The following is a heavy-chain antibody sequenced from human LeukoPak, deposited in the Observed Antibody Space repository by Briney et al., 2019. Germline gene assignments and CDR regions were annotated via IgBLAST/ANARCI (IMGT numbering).Heavy chain of an antibody. V-gene: IGHV3-9*01. J-gene: IGHJ3*02. D-gene: IGHD3-22*01. CDR2: ISWNSGSI. CDR3: AKDRYYDSSGYFPRHAFDI. Sequence: PGGSLRLSCAASGFTFDDYAMHWVRQAPGKGLEWVSGISWNSGSIGYADSVKGRFTISRDNAKNSLYLQMNSLRAEDTALYYCAKDRYYDSSGYFPRHAFDIWGQGTMVTVSS. CDR1: GFTFDDYA.